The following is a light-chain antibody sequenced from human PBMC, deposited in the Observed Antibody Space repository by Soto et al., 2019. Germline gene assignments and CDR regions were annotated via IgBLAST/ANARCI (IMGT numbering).Light chain of an antibody. CDR1: SSDVGSYNL. J-gene: IGLJ1*01. CDR2: EVS. Sequence: QSVLTQPASVSGSPGQSITISCTGTSSDVGSYNLVSWYQQHPGKAPKLMIYEVSKRPSGVFNRFSGSKSGNTASLTISGLQAEDEADYYCCSYAGSRDYVFGTGTKVTVL. V-gene: IGLV2-23*02. CDR3: CSYAGSRDYV.